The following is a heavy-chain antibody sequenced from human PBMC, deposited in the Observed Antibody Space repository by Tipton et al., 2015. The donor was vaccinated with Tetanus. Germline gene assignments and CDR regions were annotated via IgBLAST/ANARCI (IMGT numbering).Heavy chain of an antibody. Sequence: SLRLSCAASGFIFSSYGIHWVRQAPGKGPEWVAVSWYDGTDKYYADSVKGRFTISRDNSKSTLYLQMNSLRAEDTAVYYCAREADCSGGSCFSGDFDNWGQGTQVTVSS. CDR2: SWYDGTDK. V-gene: IGHV3-33*01. D-gene: IGHD2-15*01. CDR3: AREADCSGGSCFSGDFDN. J-gene: IGHJ4*02. CDR1: GFIFSSYG.